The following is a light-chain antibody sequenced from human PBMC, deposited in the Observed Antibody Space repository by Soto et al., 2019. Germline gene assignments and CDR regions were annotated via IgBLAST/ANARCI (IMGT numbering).Light chain of an antibody. CDR1: QTISRW. J-gene: IGKJ5*01. CDR3: HSRA. V-gene: IGKV1-5*01. CDR2: DAS. Sequence: DVQLTQTPSTLSASVGDEVPITCRASQTISRWLAWYQQKPGRAPKLLIYDASTLESGVPSRFSGSGSETEFTLTISRLQPDDFATYFCHSRAFGQGTRLAIK.